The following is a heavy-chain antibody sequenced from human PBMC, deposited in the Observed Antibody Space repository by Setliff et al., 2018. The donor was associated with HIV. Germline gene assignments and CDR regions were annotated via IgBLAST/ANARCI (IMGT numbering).Heavy chain of an antibody. D-gene: IGHD3-22*01. CDR3: AKEKVKMRGNYDSSTYYALADS. CDR2: TWFDESHK. J-gene: IGHJ4*02. Sequence: PGGSLRLSCAASGFAVSNNYMSWVRQAPGKGLEWVALTWFDESHKFYSDSVQGRFIISRDNSKNTLYLQMNSLRPEDTAVYYCAKEKVKMRGNYDSSTYYALADSWGQGTLVTVSS. CDR1: GFAVSNNY. V-gene: IGHV3-30*02.